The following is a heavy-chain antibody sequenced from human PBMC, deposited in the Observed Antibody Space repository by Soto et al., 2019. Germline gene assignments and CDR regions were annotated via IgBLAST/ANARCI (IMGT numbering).Heavy chain of an antibody. CDR2: IIPIFGTA. J-gene: IGHJ6*02. V-gene: IGHV1-69*13. D-gene: IGHD5-12*01. CDR1: GGTFSSYA. Sequence: SVKVSCKAPGGTFSSYAISWVRQAPGQGLEWMGGIIPIFGTANYAQKFQGRVTITADESTSTAYMELSSLRSEDTAVYYCARGGYSGYDSTSYYYYYYGMDVWGQGTTVTVSS. CDR3: ARGGYSGYDSTSYYYYYYGMDV.